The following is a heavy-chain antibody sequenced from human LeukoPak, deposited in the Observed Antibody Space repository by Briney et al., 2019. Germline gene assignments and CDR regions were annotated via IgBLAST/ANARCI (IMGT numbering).Heavy chain of an antibody. Sequence: PSQTLSLTCTVSGGSISSSSYYWGWIRQPPGKGLEWIGNIYYSGRTYYNPSLKSRVTISVDTPKNQFSLKLSSVTAADTAVYYCARGVTMIAVVIHDWYFDLWGRGTLVTVSS. CDR2: IYYSGRT. CDR1: GGSISSSSYY. D-gene: IGHD3-22*01. V-gene: IGHV4-39*01. J-gene: IGHJ2*01. CDR3: ARGVTMIAVVIHDWYFDL.